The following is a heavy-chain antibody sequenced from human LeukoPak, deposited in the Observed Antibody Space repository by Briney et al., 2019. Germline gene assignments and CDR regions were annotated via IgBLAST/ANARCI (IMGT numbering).Heavy chain of an antibody. CDR3: AKDYDSSGYTDY. V-gene: IGHV3-23*01. CDR2: ISGSGGST. J-gene: IGHJ4*02. CDR1: GFTFSSYA. D-gene: IGHD3-22*01. Sequence: GGSLRLSCAASGFTFSSYAMSWVRQAPGKGLEWVSDISGSGGSTYYADSVKGRFTISRDNSKNTLYVQMNSLRAEDTAVYYCAKDYDSSGYTDYWGQGTLVTVSS.